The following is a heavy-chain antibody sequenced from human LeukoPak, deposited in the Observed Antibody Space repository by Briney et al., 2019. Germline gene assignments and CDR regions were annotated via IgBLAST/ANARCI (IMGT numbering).Heavy chain of an antibody. Sequence: SETLSLTCTVSGGSISSHYWSWIRQPPGKGLEWIGYIYYSGSTNYNPSLKSRVTISVDTSKNQFSLKLSSVTAADTAVYYCARLPPTRPYSSSWREYGMDVWGRGTTVTVSS. V-gene: IGHV4-59*11. J-gene: IGHJ6*02. CDR2: IYYSGST. CDR1: GGSISSHY. CDR3: ARLPPTRPYSSSWREYGMDV. D-gene: IGHD6-13*01.